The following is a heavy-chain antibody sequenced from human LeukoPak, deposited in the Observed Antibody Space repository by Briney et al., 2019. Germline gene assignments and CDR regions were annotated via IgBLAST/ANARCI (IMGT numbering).Heavy chain of an antibody. CDR2: IYHSGTTYSGSS. V-gene: IGHV4-59*12. CDR3: ARAGGYGLIDY. J-gene: IGHJ4*02. D-gene: IGHD5-18*01. CDR1: GGSISSYY. Sequence: SETLSLTCTVSGGSISSYYWSWIRQPPGKGLEWIGSIYHSGTTYSGSSYYNPSLKSRVTISLDTSKNQFSLKVGSMTAADTAVYYCARAGGYGLIDYWGQGTMVTVSS.